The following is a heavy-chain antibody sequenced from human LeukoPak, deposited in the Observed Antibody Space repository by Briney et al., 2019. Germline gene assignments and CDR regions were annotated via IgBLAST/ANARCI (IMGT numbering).Heavy chain of an antibody. J-gene: IGHJ6*03. V-gene: IGHV1-2*02. D-gene: IGHD1-26*01. CDR2: INPNSGGT. CDR1: GYTFTCYY. Sequence: ASVKVSCKASGYTFTCYYMHWVRQAPGQGVEGMGWINPNSGGTNYAQKFQGRVTMTRDTSISTAYMALSRLRSDDTAVYYCARGARWELLIYFYYYMDVWGKGTTVTISS. CDR3: ARGARWELLIYFYYYMDV.